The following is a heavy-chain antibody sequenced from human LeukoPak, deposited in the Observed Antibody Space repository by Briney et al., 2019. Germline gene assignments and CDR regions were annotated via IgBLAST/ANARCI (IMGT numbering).Heavy chain of an antibody. V-gene: IGHV3-7*04. D-gene: IGHD2/OR15-2a*01. Sequence: RGSLRLSCAAPGYTFSNAWMSWVREAPGKGLQWVANISPDGSDKKYAESVTGRFAISRDNAKNSLFLQMKSLRVEDTAVYYCARGEDNADEYLREDYWGQGTLVTVSS. CDR2: ISPDGSDK. J-gene: IGHJ4*02. CDR1: GYTFSNAW. CDR3: ARGEDNADEYLREDY.